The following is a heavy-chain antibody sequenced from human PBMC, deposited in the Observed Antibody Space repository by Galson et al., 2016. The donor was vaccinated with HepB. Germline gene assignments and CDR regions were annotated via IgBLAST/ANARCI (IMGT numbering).Heavy chain of an antibody. CDR2: ITGNGGTT. CDR3: AKRDYSDSEGYLPLFDR. J-gene: IGHJ4*02. CDR1: GFTFNTYA. V-gene: IGHV3-23*01. D-gene: IGHD3-22*01. Sequence: SCAASGFTFNTYAMSWVRQAPGKGPEWVSAITGNGGTTYYTDSVKGRFTISRDNSKNPLYLQMNILRVDDTAVYYCAKRDYSDSEGYLPLFDRWGQGTLVTGSS.